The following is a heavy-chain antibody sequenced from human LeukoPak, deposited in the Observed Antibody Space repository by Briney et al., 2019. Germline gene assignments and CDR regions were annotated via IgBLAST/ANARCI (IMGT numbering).Heavy chain of an antibody. CDR2: ISSSGDTI. CDR1: GFTFSSYS. J-gene: IGHJ6*03. V-gene: IGHV3-48*04. Sequence: PRGSLRLSCAASGFTFSSYSMNWIRQAPGKGLEWVSYISSSGDTIYYADSVKGRFTISRDNAKNSLYLQMNSLRAEDTAVYYCARDVTPYYYIDVWGKGTTVTISS. CDR3: ARDVTPYYYIDV. D-gene: IGHD3-16*02.